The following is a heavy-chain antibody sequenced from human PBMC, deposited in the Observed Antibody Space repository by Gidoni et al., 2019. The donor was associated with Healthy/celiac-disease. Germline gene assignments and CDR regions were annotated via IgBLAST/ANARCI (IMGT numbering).Heavy chain of an antibody. CDR2: ISWNSGSI. J-gene: IGHJ6*03. CDR3: AKASGYSYGALNYYYYMDV. CDR1: GFTFASYA. V-gene: IGHV3-9*01. Sequence: EVQLVDSGGGLVQPGRSLRLSCAASGFTFASYAMPWVRQAPGKGLEWVSGISWNSGSIGYADSVKGRFTISRDNAKNSLYLQMNSLRAEDTALYYCAKASGYSYGALNYYYYMDVWGKGTTVTVSS. D-gene: IGHD5-18*01.